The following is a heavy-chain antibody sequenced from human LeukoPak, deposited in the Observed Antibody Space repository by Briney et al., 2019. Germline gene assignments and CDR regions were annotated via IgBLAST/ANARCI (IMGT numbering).Heavy chain of an antibody. CDR1: RGTFSSYA. CDR3: ASVLSGIAVAGSFDP. Sequence: GSSVKVSCKASRGTFSSYAISWVRQAAGQGLEWMGRIIPILGIANYAQKFQGRVTITADKSTGTAYMELSSLRSEDTAVYYCASVLSGIAVAGSFDPWGQGTLVTVSS. CDR2: IIPILGIA. V-gene: IGHV1-69*04. D-gene: IGHD6-19*01. J-gene: IGHJ5*02.